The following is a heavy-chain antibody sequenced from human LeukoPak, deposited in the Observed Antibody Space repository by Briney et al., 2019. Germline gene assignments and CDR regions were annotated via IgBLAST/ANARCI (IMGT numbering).Heavy chain of an antibody. Sequence: SETLSLTCTVSGGSISSSSYYWGWIRQPPGKGLEWIGSIYYSGSTYYNPSLKSRVTISVDTSKNQFSLKLSSVTAADTAVYYCARFSTYYYDSSGYDYWGQGTLVTVSS. J-gene: IGHJ4*02. V-gene: IGHV4-39*07. CDR2: IYYSGST. CDR1: GGSISSSSYY. D-gene: IGHD3-22*01. CDR3: ARFSTYYYDSSGYDY.